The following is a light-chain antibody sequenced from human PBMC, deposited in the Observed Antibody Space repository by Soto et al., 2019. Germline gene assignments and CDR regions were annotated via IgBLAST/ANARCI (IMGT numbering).Light chain of an antibody. J-gene: IGKJ5*01. Sequence: MMMTQSPATLSVSPGERVTLSCRTSHSVNSHVAWYQQKPGQAPRLLLYGASTRATGIPVRFSVSGFGTEFTLTISSLQSEDFAVYYCQQYKNWPLFGQGTRLDIK. V-gene: IGKV3-15*01. CDR3: QQYKNWPL. CDR2: GAS. CDR1: HSVNSH.